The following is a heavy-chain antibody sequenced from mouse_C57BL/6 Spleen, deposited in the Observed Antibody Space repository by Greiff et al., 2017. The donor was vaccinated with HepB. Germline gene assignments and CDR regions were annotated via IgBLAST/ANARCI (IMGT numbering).Heavy chain of an antibody. V-gene: IGHV5-6*01. J-gene: IGHJ2*01. CDR2: ISSGGSYT. Sequence: EVQGVESGGDLVKPGGSLKLSCAASGFTFSSYGMSWVRQTPDKRLEWVATISSGGSYTYYPDSVKGRFTISRDNAKNTLYLQMSSLKSEDTAMYYCARRGPGTVYYFDYWGQGTTLTDSS. CDR1: GFTFSSYG. D-gene: IGHD4-1*01. CDR3: ARRGPGTVYYFDY.